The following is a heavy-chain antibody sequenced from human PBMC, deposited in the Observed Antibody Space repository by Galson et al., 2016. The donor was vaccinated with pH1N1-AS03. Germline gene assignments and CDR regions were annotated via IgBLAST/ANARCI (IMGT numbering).Heavy chain of an antibody. CDR1: GYTFSEYY. V-gene: IGHV1-2*02. D-gene: IGHD1-26*01. Sequence: SVKVSCKASGYTFSEYYMHWVRQAPGQGLEWMGWINPSSGGTKSGQKFQGRVTMTTDTSISTAYMEVTGLRGDDTAVYYCARDRYFSGWSYEGWFDPWGPGTLVTVSS. CDR3: ARDRYFSGWSYEGWFDP. CDR2: INPSSGGT. J-gene: IGHJ5*02.